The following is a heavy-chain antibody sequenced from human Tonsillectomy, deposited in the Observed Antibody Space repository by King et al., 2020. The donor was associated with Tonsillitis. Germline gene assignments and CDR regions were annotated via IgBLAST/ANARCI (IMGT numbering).Heavy chain of an antibody. CDR1: GFSLTTGGVG. V-gene: IGHV2-5*02. D-gene: IGHD4/OR15-4a*01. CDR3: AHRDQWALTFDY. J-gene: IGHJ4*02. CDR2: IFWDDDK. Sequence: TLKESGPTLVKPTQTLTLTCTFSGFSLTTGGVGVGWIRQSPGKALEWLALIFWDDDKRYSPSLKSRLTITKDTSKNQVVLTMTNMDPVDTGTYFCAHRDQWALTFDYWGQGTLVTVSS.